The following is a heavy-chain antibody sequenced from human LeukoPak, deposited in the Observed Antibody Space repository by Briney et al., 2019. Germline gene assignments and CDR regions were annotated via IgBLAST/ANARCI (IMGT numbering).Heavy chain of an antibody. V-gene: IGHV3-30-3*01. D-gene: IGHD3-10*01. Sequence: PGRSLRLSCAASGFIFSSYVIHWVRQAPGKGLEWVAVISYDGSGEYYTGSVKGRFTIYRDNSKNTLYLQMNSLRTEDTAVYYCARVPYVSGTFDYWGQGTLVTVSS. CDR3: ARVPYVSGTFDY. J-gene: IGHJ4*02. CDR1: GFIFSSYV. CDR2: ISYDGSGE.